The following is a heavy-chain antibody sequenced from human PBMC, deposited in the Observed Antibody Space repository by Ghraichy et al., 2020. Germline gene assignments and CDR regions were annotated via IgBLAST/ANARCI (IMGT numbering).Heavy chain of an antibody. CDR2: INHSGST. V-gene: IGHV4-34*01. Sequence: SETLSLTCAVYGGSFSGYYWSWIRQPPGKGLEWIGEINHSGSTNYNPSLKSRVTISVDTSKNQFSLKLSSVTAADTAVYYCARGRGYISPNQEQPGPRYYFDYWPGNPGHRLL. CDR1: GGSFSGYY. J-gene: IGHJ4*02. D-gene: IGHD3-22*01. CDR3: ARGRGYISPNQEQPGPRYYFDY.